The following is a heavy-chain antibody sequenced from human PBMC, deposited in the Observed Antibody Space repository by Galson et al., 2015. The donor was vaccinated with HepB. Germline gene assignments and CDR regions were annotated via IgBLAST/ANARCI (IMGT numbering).Heavy chain of an antibody. D-gene: IGHD1-26*01. CDR2: IKQDGSEK. J-gene: IGHJ4*02. CDR3: ARGGWELLPSRYFDY. Sequence: SLRLSCAASGFTFSPYWMSWVRQAPGKGLEWVANIKQDGSEKYYVDSVKGRFTISRDNAKNSLYLQVNSLRAEDTAVYYCARGGWELLPSRYFDYWGQGTLVTVSS. CDR1: GFTFSPYW. V-gene: IGHV3-7*01.